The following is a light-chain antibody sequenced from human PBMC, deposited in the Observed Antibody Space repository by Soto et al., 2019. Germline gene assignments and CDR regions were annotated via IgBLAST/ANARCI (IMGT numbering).Light chain of an antibody. J-gene: IGLJ3*02. CDR3: AAWDDSLNGWV. V-gene: IGLV1-44*01. CDR2: SND. CDR1: SSNIGSNT. Sequence: QSVLTQAPSASGTPGQRVTISCSGSSSNIGSNTVTWYQQVPGTAPKLLIYSNDQRPSGVPDRFSGSKSGTSASLAIAGLQFGDEADYYCAAWDDSLNGWVFGGGTQLTVL.